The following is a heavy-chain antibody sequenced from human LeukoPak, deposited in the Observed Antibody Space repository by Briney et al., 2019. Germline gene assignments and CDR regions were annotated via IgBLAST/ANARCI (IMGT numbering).Heavy chain of an antibody. CDR2: IYYSGGT. Sequence: PSETLSLTCTVSGGSISSYYWSWIRQPPGKGLEWIGYIYYSGGTNYNPSLKSRVTISVDTSKNQFSLKLSSVTAADTAVYYCARGWAKGSSSWYHVDYYYGMDVWGQGTTVTVSS. V-gene: IGHV4-59*01. CDR3: ARGWAKGSSSWYHVDYYYGMDV. J-gene: IGHJ6*02. D-gene: IGHD6-13*01. CDR1: GGSISSYY.